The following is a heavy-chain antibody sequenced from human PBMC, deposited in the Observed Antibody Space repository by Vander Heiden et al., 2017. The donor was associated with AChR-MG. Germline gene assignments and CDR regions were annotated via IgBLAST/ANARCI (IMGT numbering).Heavy chain of an antibody. J-gene: IGHJ4*02. V-gene: IGHV4-30-4*01. Sequence: QVQLQESGPGLVKPSQTLSLSCTVSGGSLSSGDYYWSWIRQPPGKGLEWTAYIYYSGSTYYNPSLKSRVTISVDTSKNQFSLKLSSVTAADTAVYYCARGVVTAILDCWGQGTLVTVSS. CDR1: GGSLSSGDYY. CDR3: ARGVVTAILDC. D-gene: IGHD2-21*02. CDR2: IYYSGST.